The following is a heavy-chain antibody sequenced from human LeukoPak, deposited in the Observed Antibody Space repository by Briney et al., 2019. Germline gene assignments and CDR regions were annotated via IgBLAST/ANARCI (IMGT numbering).Heavy chain of an antibody. CDR2: IKSKTDGGTT. CDR1: GFTFSNAW. CDR3: TTDPGYSSGSYYYYYGMDV. Sequence: GGSLRLSCAASGFTFSNAWMNWVRQAPGKGLEWVGRIKSKTDGGTTDYAAPVKGRFTISRDDSKNTLCLQMNSLKTEDTAVYYCTTDPGYSSGSYYYYYGMDVWGQGTTVTVSS. V-gene: IGHV3-15*07. D-gene: IGHD6-19*01. J-gene: IGHJ6*02.